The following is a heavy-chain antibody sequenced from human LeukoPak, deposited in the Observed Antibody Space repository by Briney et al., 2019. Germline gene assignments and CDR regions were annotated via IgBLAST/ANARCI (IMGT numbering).Heavy chain of an antibody. D-gene: IGHD3-3*01. CDR2: IYYSGST. Sequence: SETLSLTCTVSGGSISSSSYYWGWIRQPPGKGLEWIGSIYYSGSTYYNPSLKSRVIISVDTSKNQFSLKLSSVTAADTAVYYCARVLSARYDFWSGSRDYFDYWGQGTLVTVSS. V-gene: IGHV4-39*07. J-gene: IGHJ4*02. CDR3: ARVLSARYDFWSGSRDYFDY. CDR1: GGSISSSSYY.